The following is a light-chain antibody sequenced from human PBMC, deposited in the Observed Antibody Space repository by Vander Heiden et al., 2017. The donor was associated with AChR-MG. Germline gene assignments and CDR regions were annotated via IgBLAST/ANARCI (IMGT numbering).Light chain of an antibody. CDR2: SKN. Sequence: SSALTQATAVSVALAQTVRITCQGGSLRSYYTSWYQQKPGQAPVLVIYSKNNRPSGIPDRFSGSSSGNTASLTITGAQAEDEADYYCNSRDSSGNHLVFGGGTKLTVL. CDR1: SLRSYY. J-gene: IGLJ2*01. CDR3: NSRDSSGNHLV. V-gene: IGLV3-19*01.